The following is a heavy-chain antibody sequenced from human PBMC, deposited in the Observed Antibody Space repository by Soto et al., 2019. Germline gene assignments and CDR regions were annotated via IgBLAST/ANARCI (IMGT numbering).Heavy chain of an antibody. J-gene: IGHJ4*02. D-gene: IGHD3-22*01. Sequence: QVQLVQSGAEVNKPGASVKVSCKASGYTFTTYGMSWVRQAPGQGRDWMGWISTYNGNTKYAERLQGRVTMTTDTTTSTAYMELRSLRSDDTAVYYCARGPTDYYDNSGDYFLDYWGQATLVTVSS. CDR3: ARGPTDYYDNSGDYFLDY. CDR2: ISTYNGNT. V-gene: IGHV1-18*01. CDR1: GYTFTTYG.